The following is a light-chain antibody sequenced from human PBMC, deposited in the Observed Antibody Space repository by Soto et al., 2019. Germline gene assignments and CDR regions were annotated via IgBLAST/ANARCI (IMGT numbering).Light chain of an antibody. CDR3: QQYGSSPRT. V-gene: IGKV3-15*01. Sequence: IWMTQSPSFLSASPGDRATLSCRASQSISSNLAWYQQKPGQAPRLLIYGASTRATGIPARFSGSGSGTEFTLTISSLQSEDFAVYYCQQYGSSPRTFGGGTKVDIK. J-gene: IGKJ4*01. CDR2: GAS. CDR1: QSISSN.